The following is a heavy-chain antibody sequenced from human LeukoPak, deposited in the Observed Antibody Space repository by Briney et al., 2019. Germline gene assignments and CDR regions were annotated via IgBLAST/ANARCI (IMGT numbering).Heavy chain of an antibody. D-gene: IGHD3-10*01. CDR1: GGSISSSGYY. CDR3: AVANYYYGSEKPYNWFDP. CDR2: IYSSGST. J-gene: IGHJ5*02. Sequence: PSETLSLTCSVSGGSISSSGYYWGWIRQPPGKGLEWIGSIYSSGSTYYNPSLKSRVTISVDTSKNQFSLKLSSVTAADTAVYYCAVANYYYGSEKPYNWFDPWGQGTLVTVSS. V-gene: IGHV4-39*07.